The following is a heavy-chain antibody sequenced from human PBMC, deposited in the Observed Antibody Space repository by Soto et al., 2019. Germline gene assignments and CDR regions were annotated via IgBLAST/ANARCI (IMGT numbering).Heavy chain of an antibody. D-gene: IGHD3-10*01. J-gene: IGHJ4*01. Sequence: SETLSLTCAVYGGSFSDYYWNWIRQSPGKGLEWIGEINHRGSMNYNPALESRVNISIDTSREQFSLNLTSVTAADTAIYYCARGGLGNYWTPIDHWGQGPLVTVSS. CDR2: INHRGSM. CDR1: GGSFSDYY. CDR3: ARGGLGNYWTPIDH. V-gene: IGHV4-34*01.